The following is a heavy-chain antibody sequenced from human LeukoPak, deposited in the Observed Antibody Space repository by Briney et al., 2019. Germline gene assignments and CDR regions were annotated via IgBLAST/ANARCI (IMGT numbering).Heavy chain of an antibody. V-gene: IGHV4-39*01. CDR2: TYYSGST. CDR3: ARGTGSYDFDY. Sequence: PSETLSLTCTVSGGSISRGSYYWGWIRQPPGKGLEWIESTYYSGSTYYNPSLKSRVTTSLDMSKNRFSLKLTSATAADTAVYYCARGTGSYDFDYWGQGTLVTVSS. D-gene: IGHD1-26*01. J-gene: IGHJ4*02. CDR1: GGSISRGSYY.